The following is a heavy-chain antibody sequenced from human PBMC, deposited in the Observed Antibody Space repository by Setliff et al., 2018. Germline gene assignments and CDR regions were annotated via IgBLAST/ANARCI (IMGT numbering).Heavy chain of an antibody. CDR2: IGHTGSI. V-gene: IGHV4-38-2*02. J-gene: IGHJ4*02. CDR3: ARDLGHGGDSDY. CDR1: GYSISSGYI. D-gene: IGHD2-21*02. Sequence: LSLPCTVSGYSISSGYIWGWIRQPPGKGLEWVGNIGHTGSINYNPSLKSRLTISRDTSKNQVSLKLNSVTATDTAVDYCARDLGHGGDSDYWGQGILVTVSS.